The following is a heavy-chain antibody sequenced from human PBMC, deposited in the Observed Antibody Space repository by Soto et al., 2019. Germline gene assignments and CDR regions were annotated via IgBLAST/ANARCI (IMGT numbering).Heavy chain of an antibody. J-gene: IGHJ5*02. CDR1: GFTFGDYA. Sequence: GGSLRLSCTASGFTFGDYAMSWFRQAPGKGLEWVGFIRSKAYGGTTENAASVKGRVTISRDDSKSIAYLQMNSLKTEDTAVYYCTRDTHHDYGDYPTVNWFDPWGQGTLVTVSS. D-gene: IGHD4-17*01. V-gene: IGHV3-49*03. CDR3: TRDTHHDYGDYPTVNWFDP. CDR2: IRSKAYGGTT.